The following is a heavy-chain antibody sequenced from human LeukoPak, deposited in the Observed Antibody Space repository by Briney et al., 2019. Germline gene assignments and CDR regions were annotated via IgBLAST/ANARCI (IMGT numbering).Heavy chain of an antibody. CDR1: GYTFTSYD. D-gene: IGHD3-22*01. J-gene: IGHJ4*02. CDR2: MNPNSGNT. Sequence: GSVKVSCKASGYTFTSYDINWVRQATGQGLEWMGWMNPNSGNTGYAQKFQGRVTMTRNTSISTAYMELSSLRSEDTAVYYCARGTPRYYYDSSGYYQFDYWGQGTLVTVSS. CDR3: ARGTPRYYYDSSGYYQFDY. V-gene: IGHV1-8*01.